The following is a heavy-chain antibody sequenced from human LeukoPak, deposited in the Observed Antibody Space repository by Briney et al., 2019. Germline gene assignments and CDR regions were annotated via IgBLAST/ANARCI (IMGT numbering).Heavy chain of an antibody. CDR3: ARQRSDYGMDV. D-gene: IGHD6-19*01. V-gene: IGHV4-39*01. CDR1: GGSISSSSFY. Sequence: PSETLSLTCTVSGGSISSSSFYWGWIRQPPGKGLEWIGNIFYSGTTYYNPSLKSRVTISVDTSKNQFSLKLNSVTAADTAVYYCARQRSDYGMDVWGQGTTVTVSS. J-gene: IGHJ6*02. CDR2: IFYSGTT.